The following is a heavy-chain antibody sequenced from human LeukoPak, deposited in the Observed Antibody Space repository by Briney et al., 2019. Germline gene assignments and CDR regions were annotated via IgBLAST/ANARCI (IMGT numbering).Heavy chain of an antibody. CDR3: ARATTGYSSSWYYNY. CDR1: GFTFSSRDW. V-gene: IGHV3-7*01. D-gene: IGHD6-13*01. J-gene: IGHJ4*02. Sequence: PGGSLRLSCVASGFTFSSRDWMTWVRQAPGKGLEWVANIKQDGSEKNYVDSVKGRFTISRDNAKNSLYLQMNSLRAEDTAVYYCARATTGYSSSWYYNYWGQGTLVTVSS. CDR2: IKQDGSEK.